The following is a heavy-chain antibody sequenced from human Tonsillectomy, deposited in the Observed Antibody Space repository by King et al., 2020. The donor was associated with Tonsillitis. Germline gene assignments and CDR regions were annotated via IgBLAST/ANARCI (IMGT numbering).Heavy chain of an antibody. Sequence: VQLVESGGGLVKPGGSLRLSCAASGFTFSDYYMSWIRQAPGRGLGWVSYISGSYNYTAYADSVEAGITISRDNAKNSLFLQMHSLRAEDTALYYCAREVTYGSGSDAFDIWGQGTMVTVSS. J-gene: IGHJ3*02. D-gene: IGHD3-10*01. CDR2: ISGSYNYT. V-gene: IGHV3-11*05. CDR3: AREVTYGSGSDAFDI. CDR1: GFTFSDYY.